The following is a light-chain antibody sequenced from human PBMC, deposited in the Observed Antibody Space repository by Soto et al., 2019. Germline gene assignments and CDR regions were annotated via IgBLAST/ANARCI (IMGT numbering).Light chain of an antibody. CDR2: EVN. CDR3: SSYTSIATL. Sequence: QSVLSQPASVSGSPGQSITISCTGSSNNIGGYNYVSWYQQHPGKAPKLLIYEVNFRASGVSNRFSGSKSGDTASLTISGLQAEDEADYYCSSYTSIATLFGGGTKSPS. V-gene: IGLV2-14*01. J-gene: IGLJ2*01. CDR1: SNNIGGYNY.